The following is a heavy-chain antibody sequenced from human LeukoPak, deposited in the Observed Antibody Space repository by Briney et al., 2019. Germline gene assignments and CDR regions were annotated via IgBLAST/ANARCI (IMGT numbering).Heavy chain of an antibody. Sequence: GASVKVSCKASGGTFSSYTISWVRQAPGQGLEWMGRIIPILGIANYAQKFQGRVTITADKSTSTAYMELSSLRSEDTAVYYCARRGGYFPYFDYWGQGTLVTVSS. CDR1: GGTFSSYT. CDR2: IIPILGIA. V-gene: IGHV1-69*02. J-gene: IGHJ4*02. D-gene: IGHD5-24*01. CDR3: ARRGGYFPYFDY.